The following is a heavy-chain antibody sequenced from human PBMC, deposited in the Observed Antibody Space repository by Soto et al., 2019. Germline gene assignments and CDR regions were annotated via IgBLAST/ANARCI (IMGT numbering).Heavy chain of an antibody. D-gene: IGHD6-13*01. CDR3: ARTAAAGKYYYGTDV. CDR2: IYPGDSDT. CDR1: GYSFTSYW. J-gene: IGHJ6*02. Sequence: GESLKLSCKGSGYSFTSYWIGWVRQVPGKGLEWMGIIYPGDSDTRYSPSFQGQVTISADKSISTAYLQWSSLKASDTAMYYCARTAAAGKYYYGTDVWGQGTLVTVSS. V-gene: IGHV5-51*01.